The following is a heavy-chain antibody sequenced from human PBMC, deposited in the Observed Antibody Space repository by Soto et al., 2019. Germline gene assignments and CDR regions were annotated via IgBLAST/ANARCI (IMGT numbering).Heavy chain of an antibody. J-gene: IGHJ4*02. Sequence: GGSLRLSCAASGFTFSSYAMSWVRQAPGKGLEWVSAISGSGGSTYYADSVRGRFTISRDNSKNTLYLQMNSLRAEDTAVYYCATSWYPVVILAAVFDYWGQGTLVTVSS. CDR1: GFTFSSYA. CDR3: ATSWYPVVILAAVFDY. CDR2: ISGSGGST. V-gene: IGHV3-23*01. D-gene: IGHD3-22*01.